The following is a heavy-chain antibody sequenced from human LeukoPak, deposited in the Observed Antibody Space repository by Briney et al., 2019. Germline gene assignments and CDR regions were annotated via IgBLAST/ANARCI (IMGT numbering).Heavy chain of an antibody. CDR2: ISAYNGNT. Sequence: ASVKVSCKASAYTFTSYGISWVRQAPGQGLEWMGWISAYNGNTNYAQKLQGRVTMTTDTSTSTAYMELRSLRSDDTAVYYCARDSPRYCSSTSCYMLSSGWFDPWGQGTLVTVSS. CDR1: AYTFTSYG. D-gene: IGHD2-2*02. J-gene: IGHJ5*02. V-gene: IGHV1-18*01. CDR3: ARDSPRYCSSTSCYMLSSGWFDP.